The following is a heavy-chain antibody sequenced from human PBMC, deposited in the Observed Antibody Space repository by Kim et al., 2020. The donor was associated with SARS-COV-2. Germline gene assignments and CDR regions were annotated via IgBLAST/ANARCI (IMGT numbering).Heavy chain of an antibody. J-gene: IGHJ4*02. CDR3: ARYDSSSGHFDY. V-gene: IGHV6-1*01. Sequence: YALYVRSRINVNADTSNNQFSLKLNSVTPEDTAVYFCARYDSSSGHFDYWGQGTLVTVSS. D-gene: IGHD6-6*01.